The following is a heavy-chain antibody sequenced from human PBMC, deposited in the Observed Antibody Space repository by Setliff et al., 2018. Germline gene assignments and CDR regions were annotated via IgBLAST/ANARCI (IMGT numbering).Heavy chain of an antibody. CDR1: GGSISSYY. V-gene: IGHV4-4*07. CDR2: IYIGGSA. CDR3: AREQWLDPPGYYYMDV. J-gene: IGHJ6*03. D-gene: IGHD6-19*01. Sequence: PSETLSLTCTVSGGSISSYYWSWIRQPAGKGLEWIGHIYIGGSANYNPSLKSRVTMSIDTSKNQFSLKPNSVTAADMAVYYCAREQWLDPPGYYYMDVRAKGTTVTVSS.